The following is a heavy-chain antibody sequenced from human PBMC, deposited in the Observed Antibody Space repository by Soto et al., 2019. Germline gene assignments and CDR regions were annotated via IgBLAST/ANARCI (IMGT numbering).Heavy chain of an antibody. CDR3: VRQGLGRLHGLVDV. Sequence: SETLSLTCTVSDDSSSNYKWSWIRQPPGRRLEWIGYIDSNGGTSYNPSLQSRVTISIDTSTKQFFLKLSSVTAADTAVYYCVRQGLGRLHGLVDVWGQGTTVTVSS. D-gene: IGHD4-4*01. V-gene: IGHV4-59*08. CDR1: DDSSSNYK. CDR2: IDSNGGT. J-gene: IGHJ6*02.